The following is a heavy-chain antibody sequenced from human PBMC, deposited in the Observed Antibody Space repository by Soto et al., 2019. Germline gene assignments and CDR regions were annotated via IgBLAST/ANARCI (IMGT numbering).Heavy chain of an antibody. CDR3: AYSSGWSGWFDP. CDR1: GFTFSSYW. CDR2: INSDGSST. D-gene: IGHD6-19*01. Sequence: EVQLVESGGGLVQPGGSLRLSCAASGFTFSSYWMHWVRQAPGKGLVWVSRINSDGSSTSYADSVKGRFTISRDNAKNTLYLQMNGLRAEDTAVYYCAYSSGWSGWFDPWGQGTLVTVSS. V-gene: IGHV3-74*01. J-gene: IGHJ5*02.